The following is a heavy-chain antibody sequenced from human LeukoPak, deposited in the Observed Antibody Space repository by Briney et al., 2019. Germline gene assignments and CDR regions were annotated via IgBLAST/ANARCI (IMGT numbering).Heavy chain of an antibody. D-gene: IGHD6-13*01. CDR2: ISSSSSYI. CDR1: GFTFSSYS. CDR3: ARDSTSSSWYNY. Sequence: PGGSLRLSCAASGFTFSSYSMNWVRQAPGKWLEWVSSISSSSSYIYYADSVKGRFTISRGNAKNSLYLQMNSLRAEDTAVYYCARDSTSSSWYNYWGQGTLVTVSS. J-gene: IGHJ4*02. V-gene: IGHV3-21*01.